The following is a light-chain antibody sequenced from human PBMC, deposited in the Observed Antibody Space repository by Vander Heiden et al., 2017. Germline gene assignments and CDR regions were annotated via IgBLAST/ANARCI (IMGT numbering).Light chain of an antibody. CDR3: QQYNNWPGT. V-gene: IGKV3-15*01. J-gene: IGKJ1*01. CDR1: QSVTNN. Sequence: ELVMTQSPATLSVSPGERATLSCRASQSVTNNLAWYQQKPGQAPRLLISGASTRDTGIPARFSGSGSGTEFTLTISSLQSEDFAVYYCQQYNNWPGTFGPGTKVEIK. CDR2: GAS.